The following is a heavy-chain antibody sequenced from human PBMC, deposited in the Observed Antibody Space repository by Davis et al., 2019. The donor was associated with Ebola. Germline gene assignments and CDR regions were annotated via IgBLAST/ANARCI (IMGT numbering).Heavy chain of an antibody. CDR1: GFTFSSYW. V-gene: IGHV3-74*01. D-gene: IGHD2-2*01. CDR3: ARSSYQPEY. CDR2: INPDGSFT. J-gene: IGHJ4*02. Sequence: GESLKISCAASGFTFSSYWMHWVRQAPGKGLVWVSRINPDGSFTDYADSVKGRFSISRDSTSNTLYLQMNGLRAEDTAVYYCARSSYQPEYWGQGTLVTVSS.